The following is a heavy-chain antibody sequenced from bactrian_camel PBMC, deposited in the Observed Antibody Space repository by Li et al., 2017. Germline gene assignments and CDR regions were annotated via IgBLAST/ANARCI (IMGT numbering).Heavy chain of an antibody. CDR3: AAERGPWVGSFVPYGYNY. J-gene: IGHJ4*01. CDR2: IDSDGST. D-gene: IGHD5*01. Sequence: QLVESGGGSVQAGGSLRLSCAASGYDYGPNYMVMAWFRQAPGKEREGVAAIDSDGSTSYRDSVKGRFTISKDNASNTLYLQMNSLRPEDTAMYYCAAERGPWVGSFVPYGYNYWGQGTQVTVS. V-gene: IGHV3S53*01. CDR1: GYDYGPNYMV.